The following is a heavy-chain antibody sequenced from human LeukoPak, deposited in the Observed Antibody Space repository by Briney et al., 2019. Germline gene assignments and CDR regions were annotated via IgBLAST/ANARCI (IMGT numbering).Heavy chain of an antibody. V-gene: IGHV3-33*01. CDR1: GFTFSSYG. CDR2: IWYDGSNK. CDR3: AGGYCSSTSWYSFDY. D-gene: IGHD2-2*01. J-gene: IGHJ4*02. Sequence: PGRSLRLSCAASGFTFSSYGMHWVRQAPGKGLEWVAVIWYDGSNKYYADSVKGRFTISRDNSKNTLYLQMNSLRAEDTAVYYCAGGYCSSTSWYSFDYWGQGTLVTVSS.